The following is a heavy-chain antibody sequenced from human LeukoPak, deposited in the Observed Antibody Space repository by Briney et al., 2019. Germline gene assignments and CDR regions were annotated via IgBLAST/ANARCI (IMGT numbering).Heavy chain of an antibody. V-gene: IGHV4-59*01. CDR1: GGSITRYY. Sequence: PSETLSLTCTVSGGSITRYYWSWIRQPPGKGLEWIGYIYYSESTNYNPSLKSRVTISVDTSKNQFSLKLTSVTAADTAVYYCARVRESSGWDYFDYWGQGAQVTVSS. CDR3: ARVRESSGWDYFDY. CDR2: IYYSEST. D-gene: IGHD6-19*01. J-gene: IGHJ4*02.